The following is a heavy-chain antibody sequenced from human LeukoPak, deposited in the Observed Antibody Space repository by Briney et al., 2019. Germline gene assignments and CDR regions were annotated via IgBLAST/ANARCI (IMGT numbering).Heavy chain of an antibody. J-gene: IGHJ4*02. D-gene: IGHD2-15*01. CDR2: INPNSGGT. CDR3: ARARPPDGKIGVVAATKTLLFDS. Sequence: ASVKVSCKASGYTFTGYYMHWVRQAAGQGLEWMGWINPNSGGTNYAQKFQGRVTMTRDTSISTAYMELSRLRSDDTAVYYCARARPPDGKIGVVAATKTLLFDSGGRGPLVPVP. CDR1: GYTFTGYY. V-gene: IGHV1-2*02.